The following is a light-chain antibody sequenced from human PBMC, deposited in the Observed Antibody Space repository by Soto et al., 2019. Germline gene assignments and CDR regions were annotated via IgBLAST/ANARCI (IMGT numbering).Light chain of an antibody. Sequence: EIVLTQSPVTLSLSPGERATLSCRASQSVSRSLAWYQQKPGQAPRLLVYDASNRATGIPARFSGSGSGTDFTLTISSLEPEDFAVYFCQHRVNWPLTFGGGTKVEIK. CDR1: QSVSRS. CDR3: QHRVNWPLT. CDR2: DAS. V-gene: IGKV3-11*01. J-gene: IGKJ4*01.